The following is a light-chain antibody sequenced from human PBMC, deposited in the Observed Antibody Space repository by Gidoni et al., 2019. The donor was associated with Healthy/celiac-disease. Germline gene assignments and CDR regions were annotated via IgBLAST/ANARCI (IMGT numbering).Light chain of an antibody. J-gene: IGLJ1*01. CDR2: KDS. CDR3: LSADSSGTYV. Sequence: SSELTPPPSVSAPLGQMARTTCSGEALPKKYAYWYQQKPGQFPVLVIYKDSERPPGIPERFSGSSSGTIVTLTISGVQAEDEADYYCLSADSSGTYVFGTGTKVTVL. V-gene: IGLV3-16*01. CDR1: ALPKKY.